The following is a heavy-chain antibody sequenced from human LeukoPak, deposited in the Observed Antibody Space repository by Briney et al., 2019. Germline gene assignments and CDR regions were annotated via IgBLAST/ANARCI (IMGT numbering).Heavy chain of an antibody. J-gene: IGHJ4*02. CDR2: ISAYNGNT. CDR3: ASVQDIVVVVAATPDY. CDR1: GYTFTSYG. V-gene: IGHV1-18*01. D-gene: IGHD2-15*01. Sequence: ASVKVSCKASGYTFTSYGISWVRQAPGQGLEWMGWISAYNGNTNYAQKLQGRVTMTTDTSTSTAYMELRSLRSDDTAVYYCASVQDIVVVVAATPDYWGQGTLVTVSS.